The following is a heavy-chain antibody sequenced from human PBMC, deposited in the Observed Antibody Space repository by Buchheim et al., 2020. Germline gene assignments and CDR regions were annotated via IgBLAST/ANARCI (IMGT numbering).Heavy chain of an antibody. CDR2: INHSGST. V-gene: IGHV4-34*01. CDR3: AREGSSSGPFGY. CDR1: GGSFSGYY. D-gene: IGHD6-6*01. Sequence: QLQLQESGPGLVKPSETLSLTCAVYGGSFSGYYWSWIRQPPGKGLEWIGEINHSGSTNYNPSLKSRVTISVDTSKNQFSLKLSSVTAADTAVYYCAREGSSSGPFGYWGQGTL. J-gene: IGHJ4*02.